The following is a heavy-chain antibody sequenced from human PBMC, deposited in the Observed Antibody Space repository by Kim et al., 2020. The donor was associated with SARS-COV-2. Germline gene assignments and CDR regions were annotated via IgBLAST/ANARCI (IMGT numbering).Heavy chain of an antibody. V-gene: IGHV3-23*01. J-gene: IGHJ4*02. CDR3: AKDVWTNHLYGDPFDW. D-gene: IGHD4-17*01. Sequence: ESVEGRFDISRNNSKNIVYLQVSSLRADDTAIYYCAKDVWTNHLYGDPFDWWGQGTLVTVSS.